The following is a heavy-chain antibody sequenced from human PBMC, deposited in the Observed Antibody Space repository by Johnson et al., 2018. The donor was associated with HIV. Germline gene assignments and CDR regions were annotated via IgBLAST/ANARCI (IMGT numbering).Heavy chain of an antibody. V-gene: IGHV3-NL1*01. D-gene: IGHD2-15*01. CDR1: GFTFSSYA. CDR2: IYSDGGT. CDR3: AKDRWVGVGDAFDI. Sequence: QVLLVESGGGVVQPGRSLRLSCAASGFTFSSYAMHWVRQAPGTGLEWVSTIYSDGGTYHADSVRGRFTISRDNSKNTLYLQMNSLRAEDTAVYYCAKDRWVGVGDAFDIWGQGTMVTVSS. J-gene: IGHJ3*02.